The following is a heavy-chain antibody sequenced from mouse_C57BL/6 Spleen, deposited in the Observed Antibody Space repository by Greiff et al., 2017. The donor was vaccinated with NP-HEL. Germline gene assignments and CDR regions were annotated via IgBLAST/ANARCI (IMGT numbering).Heavy chain of an antibody. CDR2: INPSSGYT. V-gene: IGHV1-7*01. CDR1: GYTFTSYW. J-gene: IGHJ2*01. D-gene: IGHD3-2*02. Sequence: VQLQQSGAELAKPGASVKLSCKASGYTFTSYWMHWVKQRPGQGLEWIGYINPSSGYTKYNQKFKDKATLTAGKSSSTAYMQLSSLTYEDSAVYYCASSAQAKSFDYWGQGTTLTVSS. CDR3: ASSAQAKSFDY.